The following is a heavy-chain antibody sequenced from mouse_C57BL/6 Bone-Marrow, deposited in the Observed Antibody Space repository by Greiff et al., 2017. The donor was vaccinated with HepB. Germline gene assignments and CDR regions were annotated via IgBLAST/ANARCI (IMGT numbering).Heavy chain of an antibody. V-gene: IGHV1-55*01. Sequence: QVHVKQPGAELVKPGASVKMSCKASGYTFTSYWITWVKQRPGQGLEWIGEIYPRSGNTYYNEKFKGKATLTADKSSSTAYMELRSLTSEDSAVYFCARTGAYGYDDWGQGTTLTVSS. J-gene: IGHJ2*01. CDR2: IYPRSGNT. CDR1: GYTFTSYW. D-gene: IGHD2-2*01. CDR3: ARTGAYGYDD.